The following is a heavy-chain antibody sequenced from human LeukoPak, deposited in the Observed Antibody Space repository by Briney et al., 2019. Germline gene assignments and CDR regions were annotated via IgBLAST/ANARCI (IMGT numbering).Heavy chain of an antibody. Sequence: PGGSLRLSCAASGFTFSSYGMRWVRQAPGKGLEWVAFIRYDGSDKYYADSVKGRFTISRDNSKNTLYLQMNSLRAEDTAVYYCARGPNYYGSGNRWGQGTLVTVSS. CDR3: ARGPNYYGSGNR. D-gene: IGHD3-10*01. CDR2: IRYDGSDK. J-gene: IGHJ5*02. V-gene: IGHV3-30*02. CDR1: GFTFSSYG.